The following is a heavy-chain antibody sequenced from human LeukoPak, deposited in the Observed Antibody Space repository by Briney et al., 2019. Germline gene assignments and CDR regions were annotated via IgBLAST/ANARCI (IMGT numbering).Heavy chain of an antibody. Sequence: GGSLRLACAASGFTFSDYYMSWIRQAPGKGLEWVSYITGSSTTMYYADSVKGRFTISRDNAKNSLYLQMNSLRAEDTAVYYCAREPTYTSSWYTTCDYWGQGALVTVSS. CDR3: AREPTYTSSWYTTCDY. D-gene: IGHD6-13*01. J-gene: IGHJ4*02. CDR1: GFTFSDYY. CDR2: ITGSSTTM. V-gene: IGHV3-11*04.